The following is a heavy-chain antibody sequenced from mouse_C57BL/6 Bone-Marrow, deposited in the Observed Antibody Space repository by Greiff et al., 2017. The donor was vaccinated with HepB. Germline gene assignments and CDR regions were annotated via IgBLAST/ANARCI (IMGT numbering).Heavy chain of an antibody. CDR1: GFNIKDYY. CDR2: IVPEDGDT. J-gene: IGHJ3*01. Sequence: VQLQQSGAELVRPGASVKLSCTASGFNIKDYYMHWVKQRPEQGLEWIGRIVPEDGDTEYAPKFQGKATMTADTSSNTAYLQLSSLTSEDTAVYYCTNLLLRAWFAYWGQGTLVTVSA. V-gene: IGHV14-1*01. CDR3: TNLLLRAWFAY. D-gene: IGHD1-1*01.